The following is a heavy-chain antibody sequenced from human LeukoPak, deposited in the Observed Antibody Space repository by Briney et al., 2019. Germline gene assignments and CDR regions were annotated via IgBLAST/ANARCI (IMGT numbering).Heavy chain of an antibody. Sequence: GGSLRLSCAASGFTFSTYGMTWVRQAPGKGLEWVSAITASGGGTYYAASVKGRFTISRDNAKNSLYLQMNSLRAEDTAVYYCARDLWFGEEDYWGQGTLVTVSS. CDR3: ARDLWFGEEDY. J-gene: IGHJ4*02. D-gene: IGHD3-10*01. CDR1: GFTFSTYG. V-gene: IGHV3-23*01. CDR2: ITASGGGT.